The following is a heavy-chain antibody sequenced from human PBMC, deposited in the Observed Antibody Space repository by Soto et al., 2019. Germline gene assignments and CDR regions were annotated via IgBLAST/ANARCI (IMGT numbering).Heavy chain of an antibody. V-gene: IGHV3-30-3*01. J-gene: IGHJ6*02. Sequence: ESGGGVVQPGRSLRLSCVASGFTFSNYAIHWVRQAPGKGLQWVAVISFDGGNKYYADSVKGRFTISRDNSKNTMYLQMNSLRAEDTAAYYCARDLQQDDYYYYGMDVWGQGTTVTVSS. CDR2: ISFDGGNK. CDR3: ARDLQQDDYYYYGMDV. CDR1: GFTFSNYA.